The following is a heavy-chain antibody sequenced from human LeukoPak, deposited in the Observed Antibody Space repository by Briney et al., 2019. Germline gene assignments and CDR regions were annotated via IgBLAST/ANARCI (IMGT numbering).Heavy chain of an antibody. CDR2: MYYSGST. V-gene: IGHV4-30-4*07. CDR3: GRVYSSSSFEPAFQIDY. J-gene: IGHJ4*02. Sequence: SRTLSLTCAVSGVSISTGGFSWSWFRQPPGKGLEWIGYMYYSGSTSFNPSLKSRVSISLETSKNQFSLKLSSVTAADTAVYYCGRVYSSSSFEPAFQIDYWGQGTLVTVSS. D-gene: IGHD6-6*01. CDR1: GVSISTGGFS.